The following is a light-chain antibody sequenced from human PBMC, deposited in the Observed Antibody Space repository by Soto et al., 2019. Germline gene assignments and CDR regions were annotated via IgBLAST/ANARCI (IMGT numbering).Light chain of an antibody. CDR2: DAS. J-gene: IGKJ1*01. CDR3: QQYNAYPWT. V-gene: IGKV1-5*01. Sequence: DIQMTQSPSTLSASLGDRVTITCRASQSVSSWLAWYQQKPGKAPKLLIYDASSLESGVPSNFSGSGSGTEFSLTISSLQPEDFATYYCQQYNAYPWTFGQGTKVDI. CDR1: QSVSSW.